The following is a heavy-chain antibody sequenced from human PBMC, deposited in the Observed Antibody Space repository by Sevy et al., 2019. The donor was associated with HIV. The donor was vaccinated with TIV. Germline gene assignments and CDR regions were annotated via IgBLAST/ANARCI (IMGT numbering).Heavy chain of an antibody. V-gene: IGHV5-51*01. CDR3: ARVQGYCTSRVCYGDYYYGMDV. CDR2: IYTTDSET. CDR1: GYSFTRNW. D-gene: IGHD2-8*01. Sequence: GESLKISCKASGYSFTRNWIGWVRQMPGKGLELIGVIYTTDSETKYSPSFQGQVTISADKSIRTAYLQWSSLQASDTAIYYCARVQGYCTSRVCYGDYYYGMDVWGQGTSVTVSS. J-gene: IGHJ6*02.